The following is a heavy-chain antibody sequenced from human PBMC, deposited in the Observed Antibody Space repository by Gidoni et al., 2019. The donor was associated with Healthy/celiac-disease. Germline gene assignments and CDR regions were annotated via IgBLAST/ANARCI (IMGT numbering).Heavy chain of an antibody. CDR1: GGTFSRYA. CDR2: IITSFGTA. J-gene: IGHJ4*02. CDR3: ASGTFVVRGVIIMDY. D-gene: IGHD3-10*01. Sequence: QVQLVQSGAEVKKPGSSVKVSCQASGGTFSRYAISWVRQAPGQGLEWMGGIITSFGTANYAQKFQGRVTITADESTSTAYMELSSLRSEDTAVYYCASGTFVVRGVIIMDYWGQGTLVTVSS. V-gene: IGHV1-69*01.